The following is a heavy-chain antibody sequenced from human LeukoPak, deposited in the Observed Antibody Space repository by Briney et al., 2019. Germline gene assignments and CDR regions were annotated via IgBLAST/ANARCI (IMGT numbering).Heavy chain of an antibody. Sequence: GASVKVSCKASGGTFSSYAISWVRQAPGQGLEWMGGIIPIFGTANYAQKLQGRVTMTTDTSTSTAYMELRSLRSDDTAVYYCARDRGESFRWLHHKDWFDPWGQGTLVTVSS. CDR2: IIPIFGTA. D-gene: IGHD6-19*01. CDR1: GGTFSSYA. CDR3: ARDRGESFRWLHHKDWFDP. V-gene: IGHV1-69*05. J-gene: IGHJ5*02.